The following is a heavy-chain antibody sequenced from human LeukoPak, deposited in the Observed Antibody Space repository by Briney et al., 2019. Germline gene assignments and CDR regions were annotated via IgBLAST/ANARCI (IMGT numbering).Heavy chain of an antibody. CDR2: INHSGSP. D-gene: IGHD3-22*01. Sequence: SETLSLTCAVYGESFSGYYWSWIRQPPGKGLEWIGEINHSGSPNYNPSLKSRVTISVDTSKNQFSLKLRSVTAADTAVYYCARHPSSGYYSRDAFDIWGQGTMVTVSS. V-gene: IGHV4-34*01. CDR3: ARHPSSGYYSRDAFDI. CDR1: GESFSGYY. J-gene: IGHJ3*02.